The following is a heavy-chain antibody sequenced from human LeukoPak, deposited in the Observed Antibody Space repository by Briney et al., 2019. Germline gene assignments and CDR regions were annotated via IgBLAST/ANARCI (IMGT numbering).Heavy chain of an antibody. Sequence: ASVKVSCKVSGYTLTELSMHWVRQAPGKGLEWMGGIDPEDGETIYAQKFQGRVTMTEGTSTDTAYMELSSLRSEDTAVYYCAAHLMVYALELWGQGTLVTVSS. J-gene: IGHJ4*02. CDR3: AAHLMVYALEL. V-gene: IGHV1-24*01. D-gene: IGHD2-8*01. CDR2: IDPEDGET. CDR1: GYTLTELS.